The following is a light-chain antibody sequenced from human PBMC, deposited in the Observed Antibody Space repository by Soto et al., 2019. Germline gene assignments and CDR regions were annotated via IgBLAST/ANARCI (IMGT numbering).Light chain of an antibody. J-gene: IGKJ1*01. CDR1: QSVGSD. Sequence: EIVLTQSPATLSLSPGERATLSCRASQSVGSDLAWYQQKPGQAPRLLIFAASTRATGIPARFSGSGSGTEFSLTITSLQSEDFALYYCQQYNNRPPWTFGQGTKVDIK. CDR2: AAS. V-gene: IGKV3-15*01. CDR3: QQYNNRPPWT.